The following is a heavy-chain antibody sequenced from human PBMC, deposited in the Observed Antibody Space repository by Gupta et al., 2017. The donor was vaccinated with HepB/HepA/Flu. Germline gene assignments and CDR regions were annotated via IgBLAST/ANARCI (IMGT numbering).Heavy chain of an antibody. CDR1: GFTFTRAA. CDR2: IVVGSGNT. Sequence: QMPLVQSGAEGKKPGTPVKVSCKASGFTFTRAAMQLGRQARGQRLQWIGWIVVGSGNTNYAQKFQERVTITRDMSTSTAYMELSSLRSEDTAVYYCAASHREYSSGWYPSDYYYYGMDVWGQGTTVTVSS. CDR3: AASHREYSSGWYPSDYYYYGMDV. D-gene: IGHD6-19*01. J-gene: IGHJ6*02. V-gene: IGHV1-58*02.